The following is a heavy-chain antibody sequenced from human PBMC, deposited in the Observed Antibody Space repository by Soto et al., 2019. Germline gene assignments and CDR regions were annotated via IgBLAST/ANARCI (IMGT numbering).Heavy chain of an antibody. Sequence: PSETLSLTCSVSGGSISDVNYYWGWIRQPPGKGLEWIGTIHYSGTTYYIPSLKSRVTISVDTSKNQFSLKLSSVTAADTAVYYWARVSRYCSGGSCLHYYGMDVWGQGTTVTGSS. CDR3: ARVSRYCSGGSCLHYYGMDV. V-gene: IGHV4-39*01. CDR2: IHYSGTT. D-gene: IGHD2-15*01. CDR1: GGSISDVNYY. J-gene: IGHJ6*02.